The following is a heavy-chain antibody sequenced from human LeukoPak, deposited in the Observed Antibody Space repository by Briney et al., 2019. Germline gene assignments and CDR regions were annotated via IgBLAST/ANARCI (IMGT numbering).Heavy chain of an antibody. CDR3: AKTLKQWLVSGFDY. J-gene: IGHJ4*02. CDR2: ISGSGGST. CDR1: XFTFXXXX. D-gene: IGHD6-19*01. V-gene: IGHV3-23*01. Sequence: XGSXXXSXXXXXFTFXXXXMSWXXXAPXXXLXXXXAISGSGGSTYYADSVKGRFTISRDNSKNTLYLRMNSLRAEDTAVYYCAKTLKQWLVSGFDYWGQGTLATVSS.